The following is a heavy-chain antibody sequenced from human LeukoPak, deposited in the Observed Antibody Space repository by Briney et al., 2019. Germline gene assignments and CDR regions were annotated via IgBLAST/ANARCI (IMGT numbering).Heavy chain of an antibody. CDR1: GFTFSSYW. Sequence: GGSLRLSCAASGFTFSSYWMHWVRQAPGKGLVWVSRISGDESSTSYADSVKGRFTISRDNAKNTLFLQMNSLRAEDTAVYYCARDKPYGDSSDYWGQGTLVTVSS. V-gene: IGHV3-74*01. CDR2: ISGDESST. J-gene: IGHJ4*02. CDR3: ARDKPYGDSSDY. D-gene: IGHD4-17*01.